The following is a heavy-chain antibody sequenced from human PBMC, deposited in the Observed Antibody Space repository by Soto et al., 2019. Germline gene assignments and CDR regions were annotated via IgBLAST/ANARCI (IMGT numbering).Heavy chain of an antibody. J-gene: IGHJ4*02. CDR3: VKPSGWYPDY. D-gene: IGHD6-19*01. Sequence: QVQLVESGGGGVQRGGSLRFSCAGYGFPFSDSGMHWVRQAPGKGLEWVAVSPPDGINKYYPAAFRGRFTISRDNSKNTLYLQMSSLRGEETAVYYCVKPSGWYPDYWGQGTHVTVSS. V-gene: IGHV3-30*02. CDR1: GFPFSDSG. CDR2: SPPDGINK.